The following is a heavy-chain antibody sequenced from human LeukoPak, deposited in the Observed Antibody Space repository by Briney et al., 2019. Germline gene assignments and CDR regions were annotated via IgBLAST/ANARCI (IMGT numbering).Heavy chain of an antibody. Sequence: SETLSLTCTVSGGSISSGGYYWSWIRQHPGKGLEWIGYIYYSGSIYYNPSLKSRVTISVDTSKNQFSLKLSSVTAADTAVYYCARVVRTTVWSFDIWGQGTMVTVSS. V-gene: IGHV4-31*03. CDR1: GGSISSGGYY. CDR3: ARVVRTTVWSFDI. CDR2: IYYSGSI. D-gene: IGHD4-17*01. J-gene: IGHJ3*02.